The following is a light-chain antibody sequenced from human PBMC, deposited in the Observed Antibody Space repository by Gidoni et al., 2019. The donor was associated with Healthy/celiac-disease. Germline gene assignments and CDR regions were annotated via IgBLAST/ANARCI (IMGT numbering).Light chain of an antibody. CDR1: QSVSSSY. J-gene: IGKJ2*02. CDR2: GAS. V-gene: IGKV3-20*01. CDR3: QQYGSSPGT. Sequence: EIVLTQSPGTLSLSPGERATLSCRASQSVSSSYLAWYQQKPGQARRLLIYGASSRATGIPDRFSGSGSGTDFTLTISRLEPEDFAVYYCQQYGSSPGTFXQXTKLEIK.